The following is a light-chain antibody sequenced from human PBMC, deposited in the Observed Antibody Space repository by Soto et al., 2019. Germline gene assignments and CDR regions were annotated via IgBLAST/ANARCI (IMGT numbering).Light chain of an antibody. Sequence: EIVMTQSPATLSVSPGERVTLSCRASQSVTSRLAWHQQKPGQAPRLLIYGASTRATGVPDRFSGSGSGTEFTLTISSLQSEDFAVYYCQQYNNWPLTFGQGTMVEIK. J-gene: IGKJ1*01. CDR3: QQYNNWPLT. CDR2: GAS. V-gene: IGKV3-15*01. CDR1: QSVTSR.